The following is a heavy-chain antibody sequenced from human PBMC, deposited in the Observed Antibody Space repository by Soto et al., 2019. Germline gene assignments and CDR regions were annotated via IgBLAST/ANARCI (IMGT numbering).Heavy chain of an antibody. D-gene: IGHD3-3*01. CDR3: VRDFGWYFRSGYMDV. J-gene: IGHJ6*03. CDR1: GFDFSSYS. Sequence: EVQLVESGGGLVKPGGSLRLSCAASGFDFSSYSMNWVRQAPGKGLEWVSSINEDSSYIYYAHSLRGRFTISRDNAKESLYLQINSLRADDTAVYYFVRDFGWYFRSGYMDVWGDGATVTVSS. CDR2: INEDSSYI. V-gene: IGHV3-21*02.